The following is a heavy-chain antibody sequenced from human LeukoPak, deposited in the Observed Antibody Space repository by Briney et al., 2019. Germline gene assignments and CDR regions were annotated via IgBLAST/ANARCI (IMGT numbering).Heavy chain of an antibody. V-gene: IGHV3-33*01. Sequence: HSGGPLRLSCAPSGFTFSSYGILWLRQAPGKGLEWVAVIWYDGSNKYYADSVKGRFTISRDNSKNTLYLQMNSLRAEDTAVYYCARYLDAAAYYYYGMDVWGQGTTVTVSS. CDR2: IWYDGSNK. J-gene: IGHJ6*02. CDR3: ARYLDAAAYYYYGMDV. D-gene: IGHD6-13*01. CDR1: GFTFSSYG.